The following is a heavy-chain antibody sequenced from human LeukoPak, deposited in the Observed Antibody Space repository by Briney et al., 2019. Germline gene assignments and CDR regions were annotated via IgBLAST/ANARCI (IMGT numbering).Heavy chain of an antibody. J-gene: IGHJ4*02. V-gene: IGHV5-51*01. CDR3: ARHDVAAAGTEWYDY. Sequence: GESLKISCKGSGYRFTSYWIGWVRQLPAKGLEWMGIIYPGDSDTRYSPSFQGQVTISADKSISTAYLQWSSLKASDTAMYYCARHDVAAAGTEWYDYWGQGTLVTVSS. D-gene: IGHD6-13*01. CDR1: GYRFTSYW. CDR2: IYPGDSDT.